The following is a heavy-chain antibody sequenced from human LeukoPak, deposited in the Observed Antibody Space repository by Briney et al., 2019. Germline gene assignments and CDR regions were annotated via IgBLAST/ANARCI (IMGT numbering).Heavy chain of an antibody. CDR3: ARDLLYYYDSSGYPHYYGMDV. V-gene: IGHV3-23*01. Sequence: PGGSLRLSCAASGFTFSSYAMSWVRQAPGKGLEWVSAISGSGGSTYYADSVKGRFTISRDNAKNSLYLQMNSLRAEDTAVYYCARDLLYYYDSSGYPHYYGMDVWGQGTTVTVSS. CDR1: GFTFSSYA. CDR2: ISGSGGST. D-gene: IGHD3-22*01. J-gene: IGHJ6*02.